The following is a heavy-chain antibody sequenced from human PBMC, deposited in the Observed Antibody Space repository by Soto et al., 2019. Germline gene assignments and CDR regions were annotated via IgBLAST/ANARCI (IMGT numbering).Heavy chain of an antibody. D-gene: IGHD3-10*01. J-gene: IGHJ4*02. CDR3: ASLPALYGPGSYRFDD. Sequence: QITLKESGPTLVKPTQTLTLTCTFSGFSLSTNGVGVGWIRQPPGKALEWVTLIYWNDDKRYSPSLRTRLTITKDTYKIQVVLRMTDMDPVDTATYYCASLPALYGPGSYRFDDWGQGTLVTVSS. V-gene: IGHV2-5*01. CDR2: IYWNDDK. CDR1: GFSLSTNGVG.